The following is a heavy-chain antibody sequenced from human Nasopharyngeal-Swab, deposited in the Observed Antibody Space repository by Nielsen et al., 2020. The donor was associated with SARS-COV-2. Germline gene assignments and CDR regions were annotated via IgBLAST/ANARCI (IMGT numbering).Heavy chain of an antibody. Sequence: GESLKISCAASGFTFSSYAMHWVRQAPGKGLEWVAVISYDGSNKYYADSVKGRFTISRDNSNNTLYLQMNSLRAEDTAVYYCAGDRVGWSIDYWGQGTLVTVSS. J-gene: IGHJ4*02. CDR1: GFTFSSYA. V-gene: IGHV3-30*04. CDR3: AGDRVGWSIDY. CDR2: ISYDGSNK. D-gene: IGHD2-15*01.